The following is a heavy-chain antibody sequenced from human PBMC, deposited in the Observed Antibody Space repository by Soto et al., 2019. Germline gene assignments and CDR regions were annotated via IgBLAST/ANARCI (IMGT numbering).Heavy chain of an antibody. D-gene: IGHD1-26*01. V-gene: IGHV1-69*02. J-gene: IGHJ4*02. CDR2: IIPILGIA. CDR1: GGTFSSYT. Sequence: QVQLVQSGAEVKKPGSSVKVSCKASGGTFSSYTISWVRQAPGQGLEWMGRIIPILGIANYAQKFQGRVTITADKSTSTAYMELSSLRSEDTAVYYCALKGPYIVGATVDYWGQGTLVTVSS. CDR3: ALKGPYIVGATVDY.